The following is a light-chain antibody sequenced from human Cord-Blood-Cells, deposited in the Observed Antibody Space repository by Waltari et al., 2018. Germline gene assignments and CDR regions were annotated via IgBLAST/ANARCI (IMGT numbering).Light chain of an antibody. Sequence: QSVLTQPPSASGTPGQRVTNPCSGSSSNIGSNYVYWYQQLPGTAPKLLIYRNNQRPSGVPDRFSGSKSGTSASLAISGLRSEDEADYYCAAWDDSLSGYVFGGGTKLTVL. CDR1: SSNIGSNY. J-gene: IGLJ3*02. V-gene: IGLV1-47*01. CDR3: AAWDDSLSGYV. CDR2: RNN.